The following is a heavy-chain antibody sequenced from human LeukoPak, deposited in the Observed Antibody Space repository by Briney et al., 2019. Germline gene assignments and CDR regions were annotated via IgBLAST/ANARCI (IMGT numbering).Heavy chain of an antibody. J-gene: IGHJ6*03. Sequence: SETLSLTCALYGGSFSGYFWSWVRQPPGKGLEWIGEISHSEGTNYNPSLKSRVTISVDTSKNEFSLNLGSVTAADTAEYYCVRVLEKVVPRYYHYYMDVWGKGTTVTVSS. D-gene: IGHD3-3*01. CDR1: GGSFSGYF. V-gene: IGHV4-34*01. CDR2: ISHSEGT. CDR3: VRVLEKVVPRYYHYYMDV.